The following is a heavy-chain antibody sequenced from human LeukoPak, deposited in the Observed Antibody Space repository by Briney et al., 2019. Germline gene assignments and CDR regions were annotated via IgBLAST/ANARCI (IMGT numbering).Heavy chain of an antibody. CDR1: GYTFTGYY. CDR2: INPNSGGT. CDR3: ARDSGRSNGAFDI. J-gene: IGHJ3*02. D-gene: IGHD1-26*01. V-gene: IGHV1-2*02. Sequence: ASVKVSCKASGYTFTGYYMHWVRQAPGQGLEWMGWINPNSGGTNYAQKFQGRVTMTRDTSISTAYMELSRLRSDDTAVYYCARDSGRSNGAFDIWGQGTMVTVSS.